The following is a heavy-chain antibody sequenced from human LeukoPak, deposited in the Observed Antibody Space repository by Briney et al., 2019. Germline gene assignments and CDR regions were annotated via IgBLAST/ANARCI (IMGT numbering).Heavy chain of an antibody. CDR3: ARHYSRSWDWFDP. D-gene: IGHD6-13*01. CDR2: IYYTGST. J-gene: IGHJ5*02. Sequence: KASETLSLTCTVSGGSISGYYWSWIRQPPGKGLEWLGYIYYTGSTNYNPSLKSRVTISLDKSKNHFSLKLSSVTAADTAVYYCARHYSRSWDWFDPWGQGTLVIVSP. V-gene: IGHV4-59*01. CDR1: GGSISGYY.